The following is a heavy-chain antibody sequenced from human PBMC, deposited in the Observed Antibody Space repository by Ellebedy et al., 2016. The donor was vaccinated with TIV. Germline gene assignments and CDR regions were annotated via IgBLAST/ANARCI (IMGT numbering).Heavy chain of an antibody. J-gene: IGHJ4*02. CDR3: ARDAADSGGKLDY. CDR1: GFTFSSYA. V-gene: IGHV3-23*01. CDR2: ISAYGDRT. Sequence: GESLKISCAASGFTFSSYAMSWVRQAPGKGLEWVSAISAYGDRTYYADPVKGRFTISRDNSKNTLYLQMNNLRAEDTAVYYCARDAADSGGKLDYWGQGALVTVSS. D-gene: IGHD4-23*01.